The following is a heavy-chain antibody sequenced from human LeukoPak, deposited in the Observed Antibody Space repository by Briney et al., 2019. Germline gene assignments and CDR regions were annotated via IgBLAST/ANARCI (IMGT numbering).Heavy chain of an antibody. Sequence: SETLSLTCTVSGGSISSYYWSWIRQPPGKGLEWIAYMYYSGSTNYNPSLKSRVTTSVDTSKNQFSLKLSSVTAADTAVYYCARDDGYNFWYFDYWGQGTLVTVSS. CDR2: MYYSGST. CDR1: GGSISSYY. CDR3: ARDDGYNFWYFDY. V-gene: IGHV4-59*01. D-gene: IGHD5-24*01. J-gene: IGHJ4*02.